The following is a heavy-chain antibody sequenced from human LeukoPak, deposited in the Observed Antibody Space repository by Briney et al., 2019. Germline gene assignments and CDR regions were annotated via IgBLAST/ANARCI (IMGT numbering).Heavy chain of an antibody. V-gene: IGHV5-51*01. CDR3: ARSAPYSSSWYAFDY. Sequence: GESLKISCKASGYTFTNNWIGWVRQMPGKGLEWMGIIYPGDSDTRYNPSFQGQVTISADKSISTAYLQWSSLKASDTAMYYCARSAPYSSSWYAFDYWGQGTLVTVSS. D-gene: IGHD6-13*01. J-gene: IGHJ4*02. CDR1: GYTFTNNW. CDR2: IYPGDSDT.